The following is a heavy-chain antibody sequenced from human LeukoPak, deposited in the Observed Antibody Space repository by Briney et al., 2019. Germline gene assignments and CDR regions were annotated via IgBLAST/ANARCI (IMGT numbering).Heavy chain of an antibody. CDR3: ARTLEDIDY. CDR2: IYHSGST. Sequence: PSQTLSLTCTVSGGSISSGGYYWSWIRQPPGKGLEWIGYIYHSGSTYYNPSLKSRVTISVDRPKNQFSLKLSSVTAADTAVYYCARTLEDIDYWGQGTLVTVSS. CDR1: GGSISSGGYY. D-gene: IGHD1-1*01. V-gene: IGHV4-30-2*01. J-gene: IGHJ4*02.